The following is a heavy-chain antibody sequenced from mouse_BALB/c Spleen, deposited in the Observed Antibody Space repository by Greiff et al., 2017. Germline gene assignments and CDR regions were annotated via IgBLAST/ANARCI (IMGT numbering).Heavy chain of an antibody. D-gene: IGHD2-10*01. V-gene: IGHV1-63*01. J-gene: IGHJ2*01. CDR3: ARGEAPTPYFDY. CDR1: GYAFTNYW. Sequence: VQLQESGAELVRPGTSVKISCKASGYAFTNYWLGWVKQRPGHGLEWIGDIYPGSGNTYYNEKFKGKATLTADKSSSTAYMQLSSLTSEDSAVYFCARGEAPTPYFDYWGQGTTLTVSS. CDR2: IYPGSGNT.